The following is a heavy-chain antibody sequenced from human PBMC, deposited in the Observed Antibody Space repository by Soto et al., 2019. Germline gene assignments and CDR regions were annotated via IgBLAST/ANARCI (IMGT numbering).Heavy chain of an antibody. CDR1: GASITSYY. D-gene: IGHD6-13*01. Sequence: SETLSLTCTVSGASITSYYWSWVRQPATKGLEWIGRLYTSGSTTYNPSLKSRVTTSRDTSKNQFSLSLTSLTAADSAVYYCVRDSAATGTPYYYYYGMDVWGQGTTVTVSS. J-gene: IGHJ6*02. CDR3: VRDSAATGTPYYYYYGMDV. CDR2: LYTSGST. V-gene: IGHV4-4*07.